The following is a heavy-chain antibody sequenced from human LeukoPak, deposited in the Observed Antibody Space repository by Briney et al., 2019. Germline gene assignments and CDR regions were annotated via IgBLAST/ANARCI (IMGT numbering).Heavy chain of an antibody. V-gene: IGHV4-59*08. J-gene: IGHJ2*01. D-gene: IGHD1-26*01. CDR1: GGSISSYY. CDR3: ARRAWSSGSWYSYL. Sequence: PAETLSLTCTVSGGSISSYYWSWIRQPPGKGLEWIGYIYYSGSTNYNPSLKSRVTIAVDTSKNQFSLIMTSVTAADTAVYYFARRAWSSGSWYSYLWGRGTLVTVSS. CDR2: IYYSGST.